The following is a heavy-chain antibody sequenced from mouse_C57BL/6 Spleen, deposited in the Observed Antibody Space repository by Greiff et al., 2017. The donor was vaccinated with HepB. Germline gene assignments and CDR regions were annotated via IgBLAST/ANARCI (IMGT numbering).Heavy chain of an antibody. J-gene: IGHJ2*01. CDR2: IYPRSGNT. Sequence: QVHVKQSGAELARPGASVKLSCKASGYTFTSYGISWVKQRTGQGLEWIGEIYPRSGNTYYNEKFKGKATLTADKSSSTAYMELRSLTSEDSAVYFCAKYQRDYFDYWGQGTTLTVSS. D-gene: IGHD5-1-1*01. CDR1: GYTFTSYG. V-gene: IGHV1-81*01. CDR3: AKYQRDYFDY.